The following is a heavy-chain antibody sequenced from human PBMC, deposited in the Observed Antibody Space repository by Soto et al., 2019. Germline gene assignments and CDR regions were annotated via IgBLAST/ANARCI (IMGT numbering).Heavy chain of an antibody. CDR3: ASAMYSSSSWEYYYYGMDV. Sequence: GASVKVSCKASGYTFTSYYMHWVRQAPGQGLEWMGIINPSGGSTSYAQKFQGRVTMTRDTSTSTVYMELSSLRSEDTAVYYCASAMYSSSSWEYYYYGMDVWGQGTTVTVSS. CDR1: GYTFTSYY. J-gene: IGHJ6*02. D-gene: IGHD6-6*01. V-gene: IGHV1-46*01. CDR2: INPSGGST.